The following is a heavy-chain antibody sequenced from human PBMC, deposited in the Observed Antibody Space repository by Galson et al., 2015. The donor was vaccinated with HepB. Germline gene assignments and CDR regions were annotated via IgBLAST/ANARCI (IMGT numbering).Heavy chain of an antibody. Sequence: SLRLSCAASGFTFSSYAMHWVRQAPGKGLEWVAVISYDGSNKYYADSVKGRFTISRDNSKNTLYLQMNSLRAEDTAVYYCARDRSQFTVTYNPVDYWGQGTLVTVSS. CDR1: GFTFSSYA. CDR2: ISYDGSNK. CDR3: ARDRSQFTVTYNPVDY. D-gene: IGHD4-17*01. J-gene: IGHJ4*02. V-gene: IGHV3-30-3*01.